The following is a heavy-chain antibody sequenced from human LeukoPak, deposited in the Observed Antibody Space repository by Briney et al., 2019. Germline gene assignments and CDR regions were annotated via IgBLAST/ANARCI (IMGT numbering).Heavy chain of an antibody. CDR2: IYYSGST. CDR1: GGSISSYY. CDR3: ARDQPSYYGSGSYYKRGAWFDP. J-gene: IGHJ5*02. D-gene: IGHD3-10*01. Sequence: PSETLSLTCTVSGGSISSYYWSWIRQPPGKGLEWIGYIYYSGSTNYNPSLKSRVTISVDTSKNQFSLKLSSVTAADTAVYYCARDQPSYYGSGSYYKRGAWFDPWGQGTLVTASS. V-gene: IGHV4-59*01.